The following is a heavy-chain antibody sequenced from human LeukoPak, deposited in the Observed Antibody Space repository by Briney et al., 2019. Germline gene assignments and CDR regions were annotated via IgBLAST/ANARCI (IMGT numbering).Heavy chain of an antibody. CDR2: ISAYNGNT. V-gene: IGHV1-18*01. CDR1: GYTFTSYG. CDR3: ATIQQQLALDAFDI. J-gene: IGHJ3*02. Sequence: ASVKVSCKASGYTFTSYGISWVRQAPGQGLEWMGWISAYNGNTNYAQKFQGRVTMTRDTSISTAYMELSSLRSDDTAVYYCATIQQQLALDAFDIWGQGTMVTVSS. D-gene: IGHD6-13*01.